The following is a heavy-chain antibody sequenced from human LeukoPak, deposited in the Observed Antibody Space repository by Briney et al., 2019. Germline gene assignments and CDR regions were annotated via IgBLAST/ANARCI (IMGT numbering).Heavy chain of an antibody. CDR1: GFSFSTYA. J-gene: IGHJ4*02. CDR3: ARVPIQLLVDADS. D-gene: IGHD5-18*01. V-gene: IGHV3-30-3*01. CDR2: ISYDGNHK. Sequence: GGSLRLSCAASGFSFSTYALHWVRQAPGKGLEWVALISYDGNHKYYADSVKGRFTISRDNSNNTLYLQMDSLRPEDTAVYYCARVPIQLLVDADSWGQGTLITVSS.